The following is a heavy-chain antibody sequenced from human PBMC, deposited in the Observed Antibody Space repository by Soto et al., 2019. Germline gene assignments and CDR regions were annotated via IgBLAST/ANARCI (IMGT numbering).Heavy chain of an antibody. Sequence: SETLSLTCTVSGGSISSYYWSWIRQPPGKGLEWIGYIYYSGSTNYNPSLKSRVTISVDTSKNQFSLKLSSVTAADTAVYYCARVNSSGYYYYYYYGMDVWGQGTTVTVSS. CDR1: GGSISSYY. CDR2: IYYSGST. CDR3: ARVNSSGYYYYYYYGMDV. J-gene: IGHJ6*02. V-gene: IGHV4-59*01. D-gene: IGHD3-22*01.